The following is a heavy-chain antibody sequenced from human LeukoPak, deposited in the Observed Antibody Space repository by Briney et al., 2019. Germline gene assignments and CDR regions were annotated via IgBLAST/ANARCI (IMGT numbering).Heavy chain of an antibody. CDR3: ARISVAGPWFDS. Sequence: NPSETLSLTCTVSGGSLHSYYWSWIRQPAGGGLEYIGRIYTPGYSDFNPSLQSRVAMFIDTSKNQFSVTLRSVTAADTAVYYCARISVAGPWFDSWGQGTLVTVSS. V-gene: IGHV4-4*07. D-gene: IGHD6-19*01. CDR1: GGSLHSYY. J-gene: IGHJ5*01. CDR2: IYTPGYS.